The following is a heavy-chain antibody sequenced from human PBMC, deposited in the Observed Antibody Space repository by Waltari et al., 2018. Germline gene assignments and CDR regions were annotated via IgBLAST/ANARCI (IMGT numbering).Heavy chain of an antibody. CDR1: GWSINSDPYY. V-gene: IGHV4-61*02. CDR3: ARGDERLARYHFDD. Sequence: QVLLQESGPGLVKPSQTLSLTCTVPGWSINSDPYYLSWIRQPAGKGLEWIGRIESGGDARYSPSLERRVNMSVDRSKNQVSLKIFSVTDADAAVYYCARGDERLARYHFDDWGQGTQVIVSS. D-gene: IGHD1-1*01. CDR2: IESGGDA. J-gene: IGHJ4*02.